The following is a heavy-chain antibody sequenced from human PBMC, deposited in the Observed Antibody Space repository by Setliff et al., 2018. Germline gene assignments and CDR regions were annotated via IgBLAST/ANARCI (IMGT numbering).Heavy chain of an antibody. J-gene: IGHJ4*02. V-gene: IGHV4-61*09. CDR1: GGSISSGTFY. CDR3: ARQRRIWNDLDYFDY. CDR2: IYSSGNI. D-gene: IGHD1-1*01. Sequence: PSETLSLTCTVSGGSISSGTFYWTWLRQPAGKGLEWIGHIYSSGNINYNPSLVSRVTISIDTSKSQFSLGLSSVTAADTAVYYCARQRRIWNDLDYFDYWGQGTLVTVSS.